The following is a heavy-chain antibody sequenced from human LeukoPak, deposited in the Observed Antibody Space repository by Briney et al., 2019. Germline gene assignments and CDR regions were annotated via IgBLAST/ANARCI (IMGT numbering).Heavy chain of an antibody. CDR3: ARFNYFDSSGLNDFDY. CDR1: GGSFSGYY. D-gene: IGHD3-22*01. CDR2: INHSGST. V-gene: IGHV4-34*01. J-gene: IGHJ4*02. Sequence: SETLSLTCAVYGGSFSGYYWSWIRQPPGKGLEWIGEINHSGSTNYNPSLKSRVTISVDTSKNQFSLKLSSVTAADTAVYYCARFNYFDSSGLNDFDYWGQGTLVTVSS.